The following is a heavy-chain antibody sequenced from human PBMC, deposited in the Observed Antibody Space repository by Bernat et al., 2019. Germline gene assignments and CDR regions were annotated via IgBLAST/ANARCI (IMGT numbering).Heavy chain of an antibody. CDR3: AKGSRMVLTATEVDS. Sequence: EVQLVESGGSLIEPGRSLRLSCAASGFIFNDYAMHWVRQAPGKGLEWVSSISWNSGYIGYADSVKSRFTISRDNAKNSLYLQMNSLRLEDTAVYYCAKGSRMVLTATEVDSWGQGAEVTVSP. J-gene: IGHJ4*02. CDR2: ISWNSGYI. V-gene: IGHV3-9*01. CDR1: GFIFNDYA. D-gene: IGHD4/OR15-4a*01.